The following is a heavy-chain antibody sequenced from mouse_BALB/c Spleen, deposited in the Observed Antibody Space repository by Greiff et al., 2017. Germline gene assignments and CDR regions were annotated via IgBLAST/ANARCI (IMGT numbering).Heavy chain of an antibody. CDR2: ILPGSGST. V-gene: IGHV1-9*01. Sequence: QVQLKESGAELMKPGASVKISCKATGYTFSSYWIEWVKQRPGHGLEWIGEILPGSGSTNYNEKFKGKATFTADTSSNTAYMQLSSLTSEDSAVYDCARRGYYRYDYAMDYWGQGTSVTVSS. J-gene: IGHJ4*01. CDR1: GYTFSSYW. D-gene: IGHD2-14*01. CDR3: ARRGYYRYDYAMDY.